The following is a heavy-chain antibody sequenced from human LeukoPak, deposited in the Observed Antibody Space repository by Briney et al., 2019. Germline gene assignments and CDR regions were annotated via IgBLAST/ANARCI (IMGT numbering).Heavy chain of an antibody. D-gene: IGHD2-21*01. CDR2: VNTVSSYI. J-gene: IGHJ4*02. CDR3: ARLRRNSDRSDFYYYYDH. Sequence: GGSLRLSCAASGFTFSDYSMNWVRQAPGKGLEWVASVNTVSSYIYYADSMRGRFTISRDNAKNSLFLQMSSLRAEDTAVYYCARLRRNSDRSDFYYYYDHWGQGTLVTVSS. CDR1: GFTFSDYS. V-gene: IGHV3-21*01.